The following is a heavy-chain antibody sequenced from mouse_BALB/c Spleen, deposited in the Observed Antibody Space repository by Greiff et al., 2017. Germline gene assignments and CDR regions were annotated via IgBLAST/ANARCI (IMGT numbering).Heavy chain of an antibody. D-gene: IGHD2-14*01. V-gene: IGHV3-2*02. CDR3: ARDEDYRYDRAMDY. Sequence: VQLKESGPGLVKPSQSLSLTCTVTGYSITSDYAWNWIRQFPGNKLEWMGYISYSGSTSYNPSLKSRISITRDTSKNQFFLQLNSVTTEDTATYYCARDEDYRYDRAMDYWGQGTSVTVSS. CDR2: ISYSGST. CDR1: GYSITSDYA. J-gene: IGHJ4*01.